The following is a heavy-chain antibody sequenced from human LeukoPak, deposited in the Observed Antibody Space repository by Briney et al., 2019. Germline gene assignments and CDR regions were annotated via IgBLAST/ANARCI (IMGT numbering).Heavy chain of an antibody. CDR3: ARVQRALTK. CDR2: INHSGST. Sequence: SETLSLTCAVCGGSFSGYYWSWIRQPPGKGLEWIGEINHSGSTNYNPSLKSRVTISVDTSKNQFSLKLSSVTAADTAVNYCARVQRALTKWGQGTLVTVSS. J-gene: IGHJ4*02. V-gene: IGHV4-34*01. D-gene: IGHD1-1*01. CDR1: GGSFSGYY.